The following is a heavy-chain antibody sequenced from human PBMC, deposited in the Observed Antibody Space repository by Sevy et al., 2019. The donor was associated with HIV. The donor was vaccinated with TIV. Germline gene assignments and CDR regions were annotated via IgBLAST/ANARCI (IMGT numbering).Heavy chain of an antibody. CDR3: TADWGMRYSASPLDY. J-gene: IGHJ4*02. D-gene: IGHD3-9*01. Sequence: GASLKTSCAASGFTFSSYSMNWVRQAPGKGLEWVGRIKSKTDGGTTDYAAPVKGRFTISRDDSNNTLYLQMNSLKTDDIAAYYCTADWGMRYSASPLDYWGQGTLVTVSS. CDR2: IKSKTDGGTT. CDR1: GFTFSSYS. V-gene: IGHV3-15*01.